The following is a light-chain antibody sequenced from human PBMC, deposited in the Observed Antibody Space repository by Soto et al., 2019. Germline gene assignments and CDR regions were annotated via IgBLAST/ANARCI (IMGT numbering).Light chain of an antibody. V-gene: IGLV2-14*01. Sequence: QSALTQPASVSGSPGQSITISCTGTSSDVGGYNYVSWYQQHPGKVPKLMIYDVSNRPSGVSNRFSGSKSGNTASLTISGPQAEDEADYYCSSYTSSSTLYVFGTGTKVTVL. J-gene: IGLJ1*01. CDR3: SSYTSSSTLYV. CDR2: DVS. CDR1: SSDVGGYNY.